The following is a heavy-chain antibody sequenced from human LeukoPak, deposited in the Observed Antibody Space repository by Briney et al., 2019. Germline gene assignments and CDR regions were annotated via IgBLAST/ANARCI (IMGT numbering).Heavy chain of an antibody. J-gene: IGHJ4*02. V-gene: IGHV1-3*01. Sequence: GASVKVSCKASGYTFTSYAMHWVRQAPGQRLEWMGWINAGNGNTKYSQKFQGRVTITRDTSASTAYMELSSLRSEDTAVYYCARAYRYCSSTSYYSFDYWGQGTLVTVSS. CDR3: ARAYRYCSSTSYYSFDY. D-gene: IGHD2-2*01. CDR1: GYTFTSYA. CDR2: INAGNGNT.